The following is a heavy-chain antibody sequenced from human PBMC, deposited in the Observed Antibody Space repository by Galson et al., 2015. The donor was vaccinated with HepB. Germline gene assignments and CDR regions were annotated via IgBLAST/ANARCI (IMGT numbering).Heavy chain of an antibody. CDR1: GFTFSIYR. V-gene: IGHV3-48*02. D-gene: IGHD5-24*01. J-gene: IGHJ4*02. Sequence: SLRLSCAASGFTFSIYRMNWVRQAPGKGLEWVSHISSSSGMINYADSVKGRFTISRDNAQKSLYLQMNSLRDEDTAVYYCARGSEMSPWGQGTLVTVSS. CDR3: ARGSEMSP. CDR2: ISSSSGMI.